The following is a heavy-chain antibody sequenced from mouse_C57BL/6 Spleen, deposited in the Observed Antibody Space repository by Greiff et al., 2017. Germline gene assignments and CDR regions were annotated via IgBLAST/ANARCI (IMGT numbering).Heavy chain of an antibody. CDR1: GYTFTSYW. Sequence: VQLQQPGAELVKPGASVKLSCKASGYTFTSYWMHWVKQRPGQGLEWIGMIHPNSGSTNYNEKFKSKATLTVDKSSSTAYMQLSSLTSEDSAVYYCAREGAQANFDYWGQGTTLTVSS. D-gene: IGHD3-2*02. CDR2: IHPNSGST. CDR3: AREGAQANFDY. J-gene: IGHJ2*01. V-gene: IGHV1-64*01.